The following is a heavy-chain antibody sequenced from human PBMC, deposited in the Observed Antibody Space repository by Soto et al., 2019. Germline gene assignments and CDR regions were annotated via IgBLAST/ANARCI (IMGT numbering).Heavy chain of an antibody. Sequence: SGLTLVNPTQTLTLTCTFSGFSRSTSGVRVGWIRQAAGTALESLALIFWNKNKRYSPSLKSRLTITKDTSKNQEVLTMTYMDPVHRDTYWCAHSGYCYDIDVWGQGTTVTVSS. CDR2: IFWNKNK. CDR1: GFSRSTSGVR. J-gene: IGHJ6*02. V-gene: IGHV2-5*01. CDR3: AHSGYCYDIDV.